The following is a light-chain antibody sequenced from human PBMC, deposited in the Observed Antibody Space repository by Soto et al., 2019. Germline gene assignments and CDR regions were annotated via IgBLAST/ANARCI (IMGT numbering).Light chain of an antibody. J-gene: IGKJ5*01. CDR1: QSISSY. Sequence: DVQMTQSPSSLSASVGDRVTITCRASQSISSYLNWYQQKPGKAPKLLIYAASSLQSGVPSRFSGSGSGTEFTLTISRLEPEDFAVYYCQQYGRSPPITFGQGTRLEIK. V-gene: IGKV1-39*01. CDR2: AAS. CDR3: QQYGRSPPIT.